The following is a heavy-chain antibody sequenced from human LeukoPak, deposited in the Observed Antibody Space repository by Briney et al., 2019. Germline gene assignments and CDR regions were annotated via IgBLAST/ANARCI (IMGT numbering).Heavy chain of an antibody. CDR2: IGGSGDKT. Sequence: GGSLRLSCAASGFTFNRNAISWVRQAPGKGLEWVSTIGGSGDKTFYADSVEGRFTISRDNSKNMVHLQMNSLTGEDTALYYCVRRGDASSGWGDHDFWGQGALVTVSS. J-gene: IGHJ4*02. CDR3: VRRGDASSGWGDHDF. D-gene: IGHD6-19*01. V-gene: IGHV3-23*01. CDR1: GFTFNRNA.